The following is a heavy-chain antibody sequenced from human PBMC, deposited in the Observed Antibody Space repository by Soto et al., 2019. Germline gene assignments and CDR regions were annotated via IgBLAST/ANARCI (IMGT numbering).Heavy chain of an antibody. CDR3: ARETLGYCSGGSCFNAFDI. CDR1: GGTFSSYT. Sequence: QVQLVQSGAEVKKPGSSVKVSCKASGGTFSSYTISWVRQAPGQGLEWMGRIIPILGIANYAQKFQGRVTITAHKPTSKAYMELSSLRSEDTAVYYCARETLGYCSGGSCFNAFDIWGQGTMVTVSS. D-gene: IGHD2-15*01. V-gene: IGHV1-69*08. CDR2: IIPILGIA. J-gene: IGHJ3*02.